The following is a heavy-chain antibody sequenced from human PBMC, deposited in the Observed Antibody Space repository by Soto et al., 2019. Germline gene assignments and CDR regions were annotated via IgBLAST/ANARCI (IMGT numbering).Heavy chain of an antibody. J-gene: IGHJ3*02. Sequence: PGGSLRLSCAASGFTFSSNAMSWVRQAPGKRLERASAISGSGGSTYYADSVKVRFTISRDNSKNTLYLQMNSLRAEDTAVYYCAKYFGRGMALAGTDPCGALDIPAQGSMVTGSS. CDR2: ISGSGGST. CDR3: AKYFGRGMALAGTDPCGALDI. CDR1: GFTFSSNA. V-gene: IGHV3-23*01. D-gene: IGHD6-19*01.